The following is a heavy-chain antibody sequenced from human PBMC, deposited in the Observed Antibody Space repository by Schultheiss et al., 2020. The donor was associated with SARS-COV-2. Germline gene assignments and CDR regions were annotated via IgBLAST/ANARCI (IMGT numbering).Heavy chain of an antibody. CDR3: ARDRDTAMAHFDN. CDR1: GFTFSSYT. Sequence: GGSLRLSCAASGFTFSSYTIHWVRQAPGKGLVWVSRINSDGSSTSYADSVKGRFTISRDNAKNTLYLQMNSLRAEDTAVYYCARDRDTAMAHFDNWGQGTLVTVSS. V-gene: IGHV3-74*01. CDR2: INSDGSST. D-gene: IGHD5-18*01. J-gene: IGHJ4*02.